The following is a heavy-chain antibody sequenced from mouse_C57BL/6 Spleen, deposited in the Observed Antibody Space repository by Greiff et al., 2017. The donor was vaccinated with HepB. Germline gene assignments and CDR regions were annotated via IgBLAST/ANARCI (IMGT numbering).Heavy chain of an antibody. CDR3: ARKNAVVAYYFDY. V-gene: IGHV1-42*01. J-gene: IGHJ2*01. Sequence: EVQLQQSGPELVKPGASVKISCKASGYSFTGYYMNWVKQSPEKSLEWIGEINPSTGGTTYNQKFKAKATLTVDKSSSTAYMQLKSLTSEDSAVYYCARKNAVVAYYFDYWGQGTTLTVSS. CDR2: INPSTGGT. D-gene: IGHD1-1*01. CDR1: GYSFTGYY.